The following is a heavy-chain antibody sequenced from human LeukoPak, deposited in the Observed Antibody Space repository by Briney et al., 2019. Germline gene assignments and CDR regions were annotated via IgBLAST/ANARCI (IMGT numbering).Heavy chain of an antibody. CDR2: IYYSGST. V-gene: IGHV4-59*01. J-gene: IGHJ4*02. D-gene: IGHD2-15*01. CDR3: ARCSSGGSCYVVE. CDR1: GGSISSYY. Sequence: SETLSLTCTVSGGSISSYYWSWIRQPPGKGLEWIGYIYYSGSTNYNPSLKSRVTISVDTSKNQFSLKLSSVTAADTAVYYCARCSSGGSCYVVEWGQGALVTVSS.